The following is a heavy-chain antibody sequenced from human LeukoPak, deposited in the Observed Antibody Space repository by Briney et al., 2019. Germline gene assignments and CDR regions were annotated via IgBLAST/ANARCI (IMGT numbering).Heavy chain of an antibody. CDR2: IFYSGDA. Sequence: SETLSLTCTVSGGSISSRNYYWGWIRQPPGRGLEWVGSIFYSGDAYYNPSLKSRVTISVDTSENQFSLKLTSVTAADTAVYYCARHPKNYYTSSGYYDYWGQGISVTVSS. D-gene: IGHD3-22*01. CDR3: ARHPKNYYTSSGYYDY. J-gene: IGHJ4*02. CDR1: GGSISSRNYY. V-gene: IGHV4-39*01.